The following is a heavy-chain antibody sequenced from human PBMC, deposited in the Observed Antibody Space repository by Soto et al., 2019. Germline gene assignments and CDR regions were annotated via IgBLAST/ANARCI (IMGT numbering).Heavy chain of an antibody. Sequence: EVQLVESGGGLVQPGGSLKLSCAASGFTFSGSAMHWVRQASGKGLEWVGRIRSKASSYATAYAASVKGRFTISRDDSRKTAYLQMNSLKIEDTAVYYCSSPAYGSASYYYYGMDVWGQGTTVTVSS. CDR3: SSPAYGSASYYYYGMDV. D-gene: IGHD3-10*01. J-gene: IGHJ6*02. CDR1: GFTFSGSA. V-gene: IGHV3-73*01. CDR2: IRSKASSYAT.